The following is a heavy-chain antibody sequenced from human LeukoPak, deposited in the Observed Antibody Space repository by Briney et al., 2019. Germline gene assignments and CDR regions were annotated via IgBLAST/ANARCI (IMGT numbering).Heavy chain of an antibody. CDR1: GYTFTSYD. CDR3: ARGLKWELRLHY. CDR2: MNPNSGNT. D-gene: IGHD1-26*01. Sequence: ASVTVSCKASGYTFTSYDINWVRQATGQGLEWMGWMNPNSGNTGYAQKFQGRVTMTRNTSISTAYMELSSLRSEDTAVYYCARGLKWELRLHYWGQGTLVTVSS. V-gene: IGHV1-8*01. J-gene: IGHJ4*02.